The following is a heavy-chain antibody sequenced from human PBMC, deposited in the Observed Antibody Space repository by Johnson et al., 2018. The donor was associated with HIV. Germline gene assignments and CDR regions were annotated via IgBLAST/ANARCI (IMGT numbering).Heavy chain of an antibody. CDR3: ARGYSGSDDAFDI. CDR2: INWNGGST. D-gene: IGHD1-26*01. J-gene: IGHJ3*02. V-gene: IGHV3-20*04. Sequence: VQLVESGGGVVRPGGSLRLSCAASGFTFDEYGMSWVRQVPGKGLEWVSGINWNGGSTGYADSVKGRFTISRDNDKNTLYLQMNSLRAEDTAVYYCARGYSGSDDAFDIWGQGTMVTVSS. CDR1: GFTFDEYG.